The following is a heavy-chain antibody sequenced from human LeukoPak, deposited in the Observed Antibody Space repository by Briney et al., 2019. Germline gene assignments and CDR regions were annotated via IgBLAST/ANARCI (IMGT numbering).Heavy chain of an antibody. CDR2: INHSGST. CDR3: AGQLWFGELLSIDY. Sequence: PSETLSLTCAVYGGSFSGYYWSWIRQPPGKGLEWIGEINHSGSTNYNPSLKSRVTISVDTSKNQFSLKLSSVTAADTAVYYCAGQLWFGELLSIDYWGQGTLVTVSS. J-gene: IGHJ4*02. CDR1: GGSFSGYY. V-gene: IGHV4-34*01. D-gene: IGHD3-10*01.